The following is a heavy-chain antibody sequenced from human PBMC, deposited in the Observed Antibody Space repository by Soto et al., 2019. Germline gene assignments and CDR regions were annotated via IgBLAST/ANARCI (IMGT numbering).Heavy chain of an antibody. CDR2: IIPIFGTA. D-gene: IGHD1-26*01. CDR1: GGTFSSYA. J-gene: IGHJ4*02. CDR3: ARATSGSYSMAQDY. V-gene: IGHV1-69*13. Sequence: VASVKVSCKASGGTFSSYAISWVRQAPGQGLEWMGGIIPIFGTANYAQKFQGRVTITADESTSTAYMELSSLRSEDTAVYYCARATSGSYSMAQDYWGQGTLVTVSS.